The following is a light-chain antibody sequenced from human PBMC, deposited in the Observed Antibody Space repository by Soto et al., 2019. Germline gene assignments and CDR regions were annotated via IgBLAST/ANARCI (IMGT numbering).Light chain of an antibody. CDR1: QGVSAY. V-gene: IGKV1-39*01. J-gene: IGKJ2*01. CDR2: SAS. Sequence: DIQMTQSPSSLSASVGDRVTITCRASQGVSAYLLWYQQTQGRAPKLLIYSASNLVSGVPSRFSGRGSGTSFTLTISRLQPEDFATYSCQRSYRTPHTFGQGTKLETK. CDR3: QRSYRTPHT.